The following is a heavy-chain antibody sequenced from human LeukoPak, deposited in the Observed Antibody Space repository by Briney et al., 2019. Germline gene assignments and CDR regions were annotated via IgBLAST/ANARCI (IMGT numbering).Heavy chain of an antibody. V-gene: IGHV1-2*02. J-gene: IGHJ4*02. Sequence: VASVKVSCKASGYTFTGYYMHWVRQAPGQGLEWMGWINPNTVGTNFAQKFQGRVTMTRDTSISTAYMELSRLRSDDTAIYYCAREEYSGYDRAFDYWGQGTLVTVSS. CDR1: GYTFTGYY. CDR2: INPNTVGT. D-gene: IGHD5-12*01. CDR3: AREEYSGYDRAFDY.